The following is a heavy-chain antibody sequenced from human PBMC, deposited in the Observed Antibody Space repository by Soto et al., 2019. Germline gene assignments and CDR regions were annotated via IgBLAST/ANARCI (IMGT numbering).Heavy chain of an antibody. CDR2: IDPSDSQT. Sequence: GESVKISGKGSGYSFAVYCITWVLQRPGKGLEWMGRIDPSDSQTYYSPSFRGHVTISVTKSITTVFLQWSSLRASDTAMYYCARQIYDSDTGPNFQYYFDSWGQGTPVTVSS. J-gene: IGHJ4*02. CDR3: ARQIYDSDTGPNFQYYFDS. V-gene: IGHV5-10-1*01. D-gene: IGHD3-22*01. CDR1: GYSFAVYC.